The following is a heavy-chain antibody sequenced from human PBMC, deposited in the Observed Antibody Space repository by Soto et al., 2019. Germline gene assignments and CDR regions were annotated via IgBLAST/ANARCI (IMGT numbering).Heavy chain of an antibody. Sequence: EVPLLESGGGLVQPGGSLRLSCAASGFTFSTYAMSWVRQAPGKGLEWVSAISGSGSSTYYADSVKGRFTISRDNSKNTLYLQMNSLRAEDTAVYYCAKDPYYGSGSYTPYFDYWGQGTLVTVSS. CDR2: ISGSGSST. CDR1: GFTFSTYA. J-gene: IGHJ4*02. V-gene: IGHV3-23*01. CDR3: AKDPYYGSGSYTPYFDY. D-gene: IGHD3-10*01.